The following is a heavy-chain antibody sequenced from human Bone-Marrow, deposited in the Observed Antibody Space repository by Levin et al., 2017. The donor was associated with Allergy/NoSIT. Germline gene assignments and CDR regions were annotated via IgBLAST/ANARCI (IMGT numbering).Heavy chain of an antibody. CDR3: ATDQYSSGWYIDN. Sequence: PGGSLRLSCAASGFSFSVYSMHWVRQAPGKGLEWVAVIAFDGSNIYYAESVKGRFTISRDNSKNTLYLQMNSLRGDDTAVYYCATDQYSSGWYIDNWGQGTLVIVSS. V-gene: IGHV3-30*03. CDR1: GFSFSVYS. CDR2: IAFDGSNI. D-gene: IGHD6-25*01. J-gene: IGHJ4*02.